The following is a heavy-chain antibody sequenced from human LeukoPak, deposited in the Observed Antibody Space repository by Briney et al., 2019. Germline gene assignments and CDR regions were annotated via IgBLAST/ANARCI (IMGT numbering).Heavy chain of an antibody. J-gene: IGHJ3*02. CDR2: IKQDGSEK. CDR1: GFTFSSYW. V-gene: IGHV3-7*01. Sequence: GGSLRLSCAASGFTFSSYWMSWVRQAPGKGLEWVANIKQDGSEKYYVDSVEGRFTISRDNAKNSLYLQMNSLRAEDTAVYYCARESYFDGDAFDIWGQGTMVTVSS. CDR3: ARESYFDGDAFDI. D-gene: IGHD3-9*01.